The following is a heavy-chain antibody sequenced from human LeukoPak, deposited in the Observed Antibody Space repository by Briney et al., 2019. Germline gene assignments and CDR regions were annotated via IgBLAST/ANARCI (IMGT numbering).Heavy chain of an antibody. D-gene: IGHD6-19*01. J-gene: IGHJ4*02. CDR3: ARTWSSGWYGGFDY. CDR2: IIPIFGTA. V-gene: IGHV1-69*13. Sequence: ASVKVSCKASGGTFSSYAISWVRQAPGHGLEWMGGIIPIFGTANYAQKFQGRVTITADESTSTAYMELSSLRSEDTAVYYCARTWSSGWYGGFDYWGQGTLVTVSS. CDR1: GGTFSSYA.